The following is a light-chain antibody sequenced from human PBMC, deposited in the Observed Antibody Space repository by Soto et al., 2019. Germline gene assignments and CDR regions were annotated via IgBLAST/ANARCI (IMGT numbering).Light chain of an antibody. Sequence: AIQLTQSPSSLSASVGDRVSITCRASQGIGSALAWYQLKPGAAPTLLIYDASTLESGVPSRFSGSRSGADFTLTISSLQPEDFATYYCQNCRSSAISCGGGTKVDIK. CDR1: QGIGSA. V-gene: IGKV1-13*02. CDR3: QNCRSSAIS. J-gene: IGKJ4*01. CDR2: DAS.